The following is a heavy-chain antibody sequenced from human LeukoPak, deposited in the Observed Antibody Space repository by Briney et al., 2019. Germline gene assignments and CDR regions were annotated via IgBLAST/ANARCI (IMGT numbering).Heavy chain of an antibody. CDR2: INPNSGGT. D-gene: IGHD3-10*01. Sequence: ASVTVSCTASGYTFTGYYMHWVRQAPGQGLEWMGRINPNSGGTNYAQKFQGRVTMTRDTSISTAYMELSRLRSDDTAVYYCARGYYYGSGSYYNRGLVDYWGQGTLVTVSS. CDR3: ARGYYYGSGSYYNRGLVDY. J-gene: IGHJ4*02. V-gene: IGHV1-2*06. CDR1: GYTFTGYY.